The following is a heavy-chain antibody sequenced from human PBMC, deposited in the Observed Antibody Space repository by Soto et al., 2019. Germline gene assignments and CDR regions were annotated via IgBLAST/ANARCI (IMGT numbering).Heavy chain of an antibody. CDR3: ARGMTTVTTLDY. CDR1: GGSISSGGYS. Sequence: SETLSLTCAVSGGSISSGGYSWSWIRQPPGKGLEWIGYIYHSGSTYYNPSLKSRITISIDRSKNQLSLKLSSVTAADTAVYYCARGMTTVTTLDYSGQGTLVTVSS. J-gene: IGHJ4*02. CDR2: IYHSGST. D-gene: IGHD4-4*01. V-gene: IGHV4-30-2*01.